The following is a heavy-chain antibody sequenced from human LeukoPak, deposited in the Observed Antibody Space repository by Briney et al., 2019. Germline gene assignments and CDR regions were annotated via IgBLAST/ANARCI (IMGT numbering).Heavy chain of an antibody. J-gene: IGHJ6*02. D-gene: IGHD2-2*01. Sequence: PSETLSLTRAVSGGSISSSNWWSWVRQPPGKGLEWIGETYHSGSTNYNPSLKSRVTISVDTSKNQFSLKLSSVTAADTAVYYCARDRVVPVATLYGMDVWGQGTTVTVSS. V-gene: IGHV4-4*02. CDR3: ARDRVVPVATLYGMDV. CDR2: TYHSGST. CDR1: GGSISSSNW.